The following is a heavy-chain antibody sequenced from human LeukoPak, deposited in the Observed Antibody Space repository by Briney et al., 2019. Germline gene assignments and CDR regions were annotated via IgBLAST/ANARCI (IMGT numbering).Heavy chain of an antibody. CDR3: ASDCSSTSCYGSDY. Sequence: PSETLSLTCTVSGGSISSSSYYWGWIRQPPGKGLEWIGSIFNIGSTYYNPSLKSRVTIFVDTSKNQFSLKLSSVTAADTAVYYCASDCSSTSCYGSDYWGQRTLVTVSS. J-gene: IGHJ4*02. CDR2: IFNIGST. V-gene: IGHV4-39*01. CDR1: GGSISSSSYY. D-gene: IGHD2-2*01.